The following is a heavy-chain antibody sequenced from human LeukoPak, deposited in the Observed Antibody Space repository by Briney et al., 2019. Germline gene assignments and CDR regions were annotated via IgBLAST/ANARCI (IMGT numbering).Heavy chain of an antibody. Sequence: GGSLRLSCAASRFTFSSYSMNWVRQAPGKGLEWVSSISGSSSYIYYADSVKGRFTISRDNSKNTLYLQMNSLRAEDTGLYYCTRDPFGYWGQGTLVTVSS. CDR2: ISGSSSYI. CDR1: RFTFSSYS. CDR3: TRDPFGY. J-gene: IGHJ4*02. V-gene: IGHV3-21*04.